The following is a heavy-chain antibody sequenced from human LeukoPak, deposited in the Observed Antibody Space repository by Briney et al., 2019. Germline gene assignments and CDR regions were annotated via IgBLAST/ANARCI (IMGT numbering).Heavy chain of an antibody. J-gene: IGHJ5*02. CDR1: GGSISSYY. CDR2: IYYSGST. CDR3: ARGGSYCSGGSCYLIGWFDP. V-gene: IGHV4-59*01. D-gene: IGHD2-15*01. Sequence: SETLSLTCTVSGGSISSYYWSWIRQPPGKGLEWIGYIYYSGSTNYNPSLKSRVTISVDTSKNHFSLKLSSVTAADTAVYYCARGGSYCSGGSCYLIGWFDPWGQGTLVTVSS.